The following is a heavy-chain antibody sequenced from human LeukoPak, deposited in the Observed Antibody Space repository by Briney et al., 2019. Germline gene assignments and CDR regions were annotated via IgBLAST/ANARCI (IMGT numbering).Heavy chain of an antibody. CDR1: GGSFSGYY. J-gene: IGHJ4*02. V-gene: IGHV4-34*01. Sequence: SETLSLTCAVYGGSFSGYYWSWIRQPPGKGLEWIGEINHSGSTNYNPSLKSRVTISVDTSKSQFSLKLSSVTAADTAVYYCARGENYDFWSGYYPVHYFDYWGQGTLVTVSS. D-gene: IGHD3-3*01. CDR2: INHSGST. CDR3: ARGENYDFWSGYYPVHYFDY.